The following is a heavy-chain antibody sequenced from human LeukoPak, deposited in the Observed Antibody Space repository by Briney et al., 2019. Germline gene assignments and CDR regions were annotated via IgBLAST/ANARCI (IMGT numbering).Heavy chain of an antibody. CDR1: GGSISSGSYY. V-gene: IGHV4-61*02. J-gene: IGHJ6*04. CDR2: IYTSGST. CDR3: ARSYYYGSGSYYNSLDV. D-gene: IGHD3-10*01. Sequence: PSETLSLTCTVSGGSISSGSYYWSWIRQPAGKGLEWIGRIYTSGSTNYNPSLKSRVTISVDTSKNQFSLKLSSVTAADTAVYYCARSYYYGSGSYYNSLDVWGKGTTVTISS.